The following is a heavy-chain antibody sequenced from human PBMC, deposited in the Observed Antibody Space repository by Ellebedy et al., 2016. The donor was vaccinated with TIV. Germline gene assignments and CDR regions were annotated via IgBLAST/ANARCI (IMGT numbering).Heavy chain of an antibody. CDR2: IWYDGVNI. J-gene: IGHJ5*02. D-gene: IGHD3-22*01. Sequence: GESLKISCVASGFSFTNYGMHWVRQAPGKGLERVAVIWYDGVNIFYADSVKGRFTISRDISKNILYLQMDSLRTEDTAMYYCARDRDLSDNSGYLGHWGQGTLVIVSS. CDR3: ARDRDLSDNSGYLGH. V-gene: IGHV3-33*01. CDR1: GFSFTNYG.